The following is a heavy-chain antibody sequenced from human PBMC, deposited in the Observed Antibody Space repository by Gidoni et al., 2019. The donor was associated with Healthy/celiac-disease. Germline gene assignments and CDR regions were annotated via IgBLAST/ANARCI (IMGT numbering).Heavy chain of an antibody. CDR3: ARLSPSDDYGMDV. J-gene: IGHJ6*02. CDR2: INAGNGNT. V-gene: IGHV1-3*01. D-gene: IGHD6-6*01. Sequence: GWINAGNGNTKYSQKFQGRVTITRDTSASTAYMELSSLRSEDTAVYYCARLSPSDDYGMDVWGQGTTVTVSS.